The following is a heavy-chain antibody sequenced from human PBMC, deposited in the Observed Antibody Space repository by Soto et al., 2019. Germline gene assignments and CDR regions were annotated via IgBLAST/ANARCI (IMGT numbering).Heavy chain of an antibody. D-gene: IGHD3-3*01. J-gene: IGHJ6*02. V-gene: IGHV3-21*01. CDR2: ISSSSSYI. CDR1: GFTFSSYS. CDR3: ARDRNTMFGPYYYYYGMDV. Sequence: EVQLVESGGGLVKPGGSLRLSCAASGFTFSSYSMNWVRQAPGKGLEWVSSISSSSSYIYYADSVKGRFTISRDNAKNSLYLQMNSMRAEDRAVYYCARDRNTMFGPYYYYYGMDVWGQGTTVTVSS.